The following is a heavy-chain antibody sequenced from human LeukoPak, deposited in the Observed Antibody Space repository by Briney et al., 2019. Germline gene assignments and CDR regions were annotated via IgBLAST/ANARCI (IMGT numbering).Heavy chain of an antibody. V-gene: IGHV3-9*01. D-gene: IGHD5-12*01. CDR3: AKDKAPLYSGYDWDLDF. J-gene: IGHJ4*02. CDR1: GFTFHQYA. CDR2: ISWNSGSI. Sequence: QPGRSLRLSCAASGFTFHQYAIHWVRQVPGKGLEWVSGISWNSGSIGYADSVRGRFTISRDNAKNSVHLQMNSLRAEDTALYYCAKDKAPLYSGYDWDLDFWGQGTLVIVSS.